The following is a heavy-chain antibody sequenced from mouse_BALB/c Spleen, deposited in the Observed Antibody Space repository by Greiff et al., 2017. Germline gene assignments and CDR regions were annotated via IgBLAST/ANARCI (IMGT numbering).Heavy chain of an antibody. CDR2: ISSGGSYT. D-gene: IGHD5-5*01. CDR1: GFTFSSYA. CDR3: ARGTTYGTPFAY. J-gene: IGHJ3*01. V-gene: IGHV5-9-4*01. Sequence: EVMLVESGGGLVKPGGSLKLSCAASGFTFSSYAMSWVRQSPEKRLEWVAEISSGGSYTYYPDTVTGRFTISRDNAKNTLYLEMSSLRSEDTAMYYCARGTTYGTPFAYWGQGTLVTVSA.